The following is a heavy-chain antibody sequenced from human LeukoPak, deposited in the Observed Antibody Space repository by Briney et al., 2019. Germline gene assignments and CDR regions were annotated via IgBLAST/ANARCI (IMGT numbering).Heavy chain of an antibody. J-gene: IGHJ3*02. CDR3: ARELIVVANDAFDI. CDR2: ISSSSSYI. Sequence: GGSLRLSCAASGFTVSSNYMSWVRQAPGKGLEWVSSISSSSSYIYYADSVKGRFTISRDNAKNSLYLQMNSLRAEDTAVYYCARELIVVANDAFDIWGQGTMVTVSS. V-gene: IGHV3-21*01. CDR1: GFTVSSNY. D-gene: IGHD3-22*01.